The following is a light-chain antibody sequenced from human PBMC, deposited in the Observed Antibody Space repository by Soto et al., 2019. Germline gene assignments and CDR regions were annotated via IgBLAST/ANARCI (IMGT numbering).Light chain of an antibody. CDR3: QTWVTGIYV. CDR1: SGHSSYA. CDR2: LNSDGSH. V-gene: IGLV4-69*01. Sequence: QLVLTQSPSASASLGASVKLTCTLSSGHSSYAIAWHQQQPEKGPRYLMKLNSDGSHSKGDGIPDPFSGSSSGAERSLTISRLQYEDESDYYCQTWVTGIYVFGTGTKLTVL. J-gene: IGLJ1*01.